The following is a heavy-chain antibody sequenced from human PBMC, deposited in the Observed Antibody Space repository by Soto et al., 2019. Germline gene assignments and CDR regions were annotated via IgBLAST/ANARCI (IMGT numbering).Heavy chain of an antibody. CDR1: GGSFSGYY. J-gene: IGHJ6*03. D-gene: IGHD2-2*01. Sequence: SETLSLTCAVYGGSFSGYYWSWIRQPPGKGLEWIGEINHSGSTNYNPSLKSRVTISVDTSKNQFSLKLSSVTAADTAVYYCARGGRMVVPAYRRYYYYMEVWGKGTTVTVSS. V-gene: IGHV4-34*01. CDR2: INHSGST. CDR3: ARGGRMVVPAYRRYYYYMEV.